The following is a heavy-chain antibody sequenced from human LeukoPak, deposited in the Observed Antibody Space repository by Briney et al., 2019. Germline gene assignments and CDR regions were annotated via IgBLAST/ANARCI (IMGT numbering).Heavy chain of an antibody. CDR2: IKRDSSVK. D-gene: IGHD1-14*01. CDR1: GFNFTAFW. J-gene: IGHJ4*02. V-gene: IGHV3-7*01. Sequence: GGSLRLSCAASGFNFTAFWMSWVRQTPEKGLEFVANIKRDSSVKNYVDSVKGRFTISRDNAKKSLFLELNSLRADDTAVFYCARGPGSSAFDLWGQGSLVTVST. CDR3: ARGPGSSAFDL.